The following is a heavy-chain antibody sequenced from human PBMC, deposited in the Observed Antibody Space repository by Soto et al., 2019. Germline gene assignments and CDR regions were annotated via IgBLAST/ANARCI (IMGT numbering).Heavy chain of an antibody. CDR1: GGTFSSYA. V-gene: IGHV1-69*13. CDR3: ARRRREYRSSEGFSNWFGP. J-gene: IGHJ5*02. CDR2: IIPIFGTA. Sequence: SVKVSCKASGGTFSSYAISWVRQAPGEGLEWMGGIIPIFGTANYAQKFQGTLTITADESTSTAYMELSSLRSEDTAGYYCARRRREYRSSEGFSNWFGPWAQGTMVTVAS. D-gene: IGHD6-6*01.